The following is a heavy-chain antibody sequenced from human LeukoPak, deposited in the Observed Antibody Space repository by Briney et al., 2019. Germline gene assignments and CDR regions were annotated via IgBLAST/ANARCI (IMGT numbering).Heavy chain of an antibody. CDR2: IRYDATTI. V-gene: IGHV3-30*02. D-gene: IGHD2-8*02. CDR1: GLTFSNFG. Sequence: PGGSLRLSCTASGLTFSNFGMHWVRQAPGKGLEWVTFIRYDATTIYYLDSVKGRFTVSRDNSKNAVYLQMNSLKVEDTAVYYCAEEIYCTATSCQGNDAFDLWGQGTVVTVSS. CDR3: AEEIYCTATSCQGNDAFDL. J-gene: IGHJ3*01.